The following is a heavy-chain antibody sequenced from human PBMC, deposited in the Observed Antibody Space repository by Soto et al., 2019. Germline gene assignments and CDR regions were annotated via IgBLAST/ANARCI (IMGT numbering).Heavy chain of an antibody. Sequence: QVLLVQSGAEVKRPGSSVKVSCKVSGGTFSTYTISWVRQAPGQGLEWMGRIIPMFGLPNHAQKFQGRVTITADKSTHTSYLEMTGLTSEDAAVYYCAFDMNNGVVYFDNWGQGTLVTVSS. CDR1: GGTFSTYT. D-gene: IGHD3-3*01. CDR3: AFDMNNGVVYFDN. V-gene: IGHV1-69*02. J-gene: IGHJ4*02. CDR2: IIPMFGLP.